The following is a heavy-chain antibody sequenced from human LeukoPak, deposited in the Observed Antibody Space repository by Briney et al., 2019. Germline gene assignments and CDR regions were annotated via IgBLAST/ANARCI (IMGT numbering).Heavy chain of an antibody. V-gene: IGHV4-39*01. CDR3: ARHVPPGIAVAGSLDY. J-gene: IGHJ4*02. D-gene: IGHD6-13*01. CDR2: IYYSGST. CDR1: GGSISSSSYY. Sequence: SVTESLTCTVSGGSISSSSYYWGWIRQPPGKGLEWIGSIYYSGSTYYNPSLKSRVTISVDTSKNQFSLKLSSVTAADTAVYYCARHVPPGIAVAGSLDYWGQGTLVTVSS.